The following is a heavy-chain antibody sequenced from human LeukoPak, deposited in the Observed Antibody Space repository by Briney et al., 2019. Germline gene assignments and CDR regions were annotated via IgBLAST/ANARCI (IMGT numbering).Heavy chain of an antibody. D-gene: IGHD3-10*01. J-gene: IGHJ4*02. V-gene: IGHV4-59*01. CDR2: IYYSGST. Sequence: SETLSLTCTVSGGSINSYYWSWIRQPPGKGLEWIGYIYYSGSTNYNPSLKSRVIISVDTSKNQFSLKLSSVTAADTAVYYCARALGRGRITMVRGAPSYFDYWGQGTLVTVSS. CDR3: ARALGRGRITMVRGAPSYFDY. CDR1: GGSINSYY.